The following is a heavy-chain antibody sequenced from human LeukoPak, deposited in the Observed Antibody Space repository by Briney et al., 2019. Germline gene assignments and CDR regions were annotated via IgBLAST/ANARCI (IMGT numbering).Heavy chain of an antibody. CDR1: RFISSSYS. CDR3: ARDLLLLFGDRKDVFDI. Sequence: GGSLRLSCAASRFISSSYSKNWVRQAPGKGLEWVSYISSSSSTIYYADSVEGRFTISRDNAKNSLYLQMNSLRDEDTAVYFCARDLLLLFGDRKDVFDIWGQGTMVTVSS. CDR2: ISSSSSTI. V-gene: IGHV3-48*02. D-gene: IGHD3-10*01. J-gene: IGHJ3*02.